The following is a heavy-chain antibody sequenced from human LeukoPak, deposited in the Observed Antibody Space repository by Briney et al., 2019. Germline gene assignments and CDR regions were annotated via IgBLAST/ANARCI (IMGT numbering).Heavy chain of an antibody. D-gene: IGHD2-2*01. Sequence: GGSLRLFCAASGLTFNSYWMHWVRQVAGKGLVWFAHINGDASNRTYADSVKGRFIISRENARNTLYLQMNSLRVDDTAVYYCARAMPHDNWFDPWGQGSLVTVSS. CDR1: GLTFNSYW. CDR2: INGDASNR. V-gene: IGHV3-74*03. J-gene: IGHJ5*02. CDR3: ARAMPHDNWFDP.